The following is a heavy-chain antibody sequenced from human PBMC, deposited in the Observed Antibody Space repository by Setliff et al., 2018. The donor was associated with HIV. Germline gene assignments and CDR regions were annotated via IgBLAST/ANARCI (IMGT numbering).Heavy chain of an antibody. Sequence: SETLSLTCTVSGGSISSSSYYWNWFRQYPGKGLEWIGYIHYTGTTNQNPSLRSLITISLDTSKNQFSLKLTSVTAADTAVYYCARQMTIPGVAVTPVDYWGQGALVTVSS. CDR2: IHYTGTT. CDR1: GGSISSSSYY. V-gene: IGHV4-31*01. D-gene: IGHD3-3*01. CDR3: ARQMTIPGVAVTPVDY. J-gene: IGHJ4*02.